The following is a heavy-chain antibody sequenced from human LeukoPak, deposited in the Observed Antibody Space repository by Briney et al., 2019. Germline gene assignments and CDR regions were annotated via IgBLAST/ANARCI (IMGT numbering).Heavy chain of an antibody. CDR3: ARLYSGSYYLVDY. CDR1: GYTFTSYA. CDR2: INAGNGNT. J-gene: IGHJ4*02. V-gene: IGHV1-3*01. D-gene: IGHD1-26*01. Sequence: ASVKVSCKASGYTFTSYAMHWVRQAPGQRLEWMGWINAGNGNTKYSQKLQGRVTMTTDTSTSTAYMELRSLRSDDTAVYYCARLYSGSYYLVDYWGQGTLVTVSS.